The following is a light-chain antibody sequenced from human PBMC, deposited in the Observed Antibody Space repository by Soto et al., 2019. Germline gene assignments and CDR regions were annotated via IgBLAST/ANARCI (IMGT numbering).Light chain of an antibody. CDR1: SSDIGNYDF. CDR2: EVS. Sequence: QSVLTQPASVSGSPGQSITISCTGTSSDIGNYDFVSWYQQVPGTAPKAMIYEVSSRPSGVSNRFSGSKSGNAASLTISGLQAEDEADYYCSSYRSIGTLVFGTGTKVTVL. CDR3: SSYRSIGTLV. V-gene: IGLV2-14*01. J-gene: IGLJ1*01.